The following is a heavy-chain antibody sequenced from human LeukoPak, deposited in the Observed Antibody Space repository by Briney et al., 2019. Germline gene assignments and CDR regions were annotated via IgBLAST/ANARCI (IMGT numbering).Heavy chain of an antibody. V-gene: IGHV3-66*02. J-gene: IGHJ4*02. CDR1: GFSVSINY. Sequence: GGSLRLSCAASGFSVSINYISCVRQAPGKGMEWVSVIYSSGGKHYADSVKGRFSISRDIGTNIVYLQMNSLTVGDTALYYCARGDSGGYFTFFFVHWGQGTPVTVSS. CDR2: IYSSGGK. CDR3: ARGDSGGYFTFFFVH. D-gene: IGHD2-15*01.